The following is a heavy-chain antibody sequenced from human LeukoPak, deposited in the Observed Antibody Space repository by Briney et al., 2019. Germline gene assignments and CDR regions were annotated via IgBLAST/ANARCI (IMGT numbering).Heavy chain of an antibody. D-gene: IGHD2-2*01. J-gene: IGHJ6*03. CDR3: ATGVFCATTTCPGYQHYYYFMDV. V-gene: IGHV1-24*01. Sequence: ASVKVSCKVSGFTLADLSMHWVRQAPGKGLEWVGGFDRKNGDTIYAQRFRGRVTLTEDTSTGTAYMDLSSLSADDTAVYYCATGVFCATTTCPGYQHYYYFMDVWGKGTTVTVSS. CDR1: GFTLADLS. CDR2: FDRKNGDT.